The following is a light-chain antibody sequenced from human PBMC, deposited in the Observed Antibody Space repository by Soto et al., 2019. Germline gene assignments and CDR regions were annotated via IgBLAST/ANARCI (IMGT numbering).Light chain of an antibody. CDR3: QQYGRSPSK. V-gene: IGKV3-20*01. CDR1: QSVSSSY. J-gene: IGKJ1*01. Sequence: EIVFTQSPSTLSLSPGERATLSCRASQSVSSSYLAWYQQKPGQAPRLLIYGASSRATGIPDRFSGSGSGTDFTLTISRLEPEDFAVYYCQQYGRSPSKFGQGTKVDIK. CDR2: GAS.